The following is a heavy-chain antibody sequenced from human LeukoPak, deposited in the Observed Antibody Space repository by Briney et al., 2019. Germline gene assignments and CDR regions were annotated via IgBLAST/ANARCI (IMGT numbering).Heavy chain of an antibody. V-gene: IGHV3-49*03. CDR3: SRGRRSPDS. D-gene: IGHD5-24*01. CDR1: GFTFGDYA. CDR2: IRSKAYGGTT. J-gene: IGHJ5*01. Sequence: GRSLRLSCTASGFTFGDYAMSWFRQAPGKGLEWVGFIRSKAYGGTTEYAASLKGRITISRDDSKTIAYLQMSSLKTEDTAVYCCSRGRRSPDSWGQGTLVTVSS.